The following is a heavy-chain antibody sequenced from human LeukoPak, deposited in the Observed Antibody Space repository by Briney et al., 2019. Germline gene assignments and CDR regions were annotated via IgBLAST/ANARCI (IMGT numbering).Heavy chain of an antibody. CDR1: GGSISSGDYY. CDR2: IYYSEST. D-gene: IGHD2-15*01. CDR3: ARGGIYCSGGSCYFNAFDI. Sequence: SETLSLTCTVSGGSISSGDYYWSWIRQPPGKGLEWIGYIYYSESTYYNPSLRSRVTISVDTSKNQFSLKLSSVTAADTAVYYCARGGIYCSGGSCYFNAFDIWGQGTMVTVSS. V-gene: IGHV4-30-4*01. J-gene: IGHJ3*02.